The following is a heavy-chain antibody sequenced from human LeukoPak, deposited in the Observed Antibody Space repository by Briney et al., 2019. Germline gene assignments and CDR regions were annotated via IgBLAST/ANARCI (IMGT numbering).Heavy chain of an antibody. D-gene: IGHD3-22*01. J-gene: IGHJ3*02. Sequence: GGSLRLSCAASGFTFSSYGMHWARQAPGKGLEWVAVISYDGSNKYYADSVKGRFTISRDNSKNTLYLQMNSLRAEDTAVYYCAKSGISQYYDSSGYSLSDAFDIWGQGTMVTVSS. CDR3: AKSGISQYYDSSGYSLSDAFDI. CDR2: ISYDGSNK. CDR1: GFTFSSYG. V-gene: IGHV3-30*18.